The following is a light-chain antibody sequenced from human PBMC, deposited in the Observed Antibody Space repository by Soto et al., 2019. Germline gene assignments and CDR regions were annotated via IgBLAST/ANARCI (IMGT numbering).Light chain of an antibody. CDR1: QSVSTN. V-gene: IGKV3-15*01. CDR2: DAS. Sequence: EIVLTQSPVTLSASPGERITLSCRATQSVSTNLAWYQQKPGQAPRLLIYDASTRATGIPARFSGSGSGTDVTFNISGLQSEDFAVYYYKYYNNWPPWTFGQGTKVEIK. J-gene: IGKJ1*01. CDR3: KYYNNWPPWT.